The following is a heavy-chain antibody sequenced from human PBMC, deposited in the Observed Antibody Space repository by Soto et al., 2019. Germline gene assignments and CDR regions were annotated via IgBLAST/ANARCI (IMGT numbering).Heavy chain of an antibody. CDR3: ARSSRSSFDY. D-gene: IGHD6-6*01. J-gene: IGHJ4*02. CDR1: GGSISRSGYF. CDR2: IYDSGST. V-gene: IGHV4-31*03. Sequence: KASETLSLTCTVSGGSISRSGYFWSWIRQHPGKGLEWIGYIYDSGSTYYNPSLKSRVSLSVDTSKNQFSLNLTSVTAADTAMYYCARSSRSSFDYSGQGTLVTVSS.